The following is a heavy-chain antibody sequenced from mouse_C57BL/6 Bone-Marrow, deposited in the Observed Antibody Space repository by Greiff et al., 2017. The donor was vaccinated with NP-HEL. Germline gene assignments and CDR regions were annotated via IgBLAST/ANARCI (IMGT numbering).Heavy chain of an antibody. CDR2: IYPRSGNT. Sequence: QVQLKQSGAELARPGASVKLSCKASGYTFTSYGISWVKQRTGQGLEWIGEIYPRSGNTYYNEKFKGKATLTADKSSSTAYMELRSLTSEDSAVYFCAREGLRRNFDYWGQGTTLTVSS. D-gene: IGHD2-4*01. V-gene: IGHV1-81*01. CDR3: AREGLRRNFDY. J-gene: IGHJ2*01. CDR1: GYTFTSYG.